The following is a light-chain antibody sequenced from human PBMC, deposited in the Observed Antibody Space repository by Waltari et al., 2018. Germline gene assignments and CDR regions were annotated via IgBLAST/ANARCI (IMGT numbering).Light chain of an antibody. V-gene: IGKV1-12*01. J-gene: IGKJ4*01. CDR3: QQADRLPLT. CDR1: QDIGRW. CDR2: ETS. Sequence: DIQMTQSPTSVSASVGDRVTITCRASQDIGRWLAWYQHKPGQAPKFLISETSGLESGVPARFSGRGSGTDFTLTISSLQPEDFATYYCQQADRLPLTFGGGTKVEIK.